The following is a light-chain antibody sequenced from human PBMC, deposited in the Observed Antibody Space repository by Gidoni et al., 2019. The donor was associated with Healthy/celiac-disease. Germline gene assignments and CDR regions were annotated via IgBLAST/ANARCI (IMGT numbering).Light chain of an antibody. CDR1: SSDVGGSNS. CDR3: SSYTSSSTL. J-gene: IGLJ1*01. CDR2: EVS. V-gene: IGLV2-14*01. Sequence: QSALTQHASASGSPGQSTTISCTGTSSDVGGSNSVPWSQQHPGKAPKLMIYEVSTRPSGVSNRFAGSKSGNTASLTISGLQAEDEADYYCSSYTSSSTLFGTGTKVTVL.